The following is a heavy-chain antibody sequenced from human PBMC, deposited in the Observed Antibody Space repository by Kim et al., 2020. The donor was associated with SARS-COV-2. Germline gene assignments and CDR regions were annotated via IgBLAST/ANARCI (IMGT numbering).Heavy chain of an antibody. CDR2: ISSSSSYI. CDR3: TKAAWGVTTPIDS. D-gene: IGHD4-17*01. J-gene: IGHJ4*02. V-gene: IGHV3-21*01. CDR1: GFTFSTYS. Sequence: GGSLRLSCAASGFTFSTYSMNWVRQAPGKGLEWVSSISSSSSYIYYADSLKGRFTISRDNAKNSLYLQMNSLRAEDTAGYYCTKAAWGVTTPIDSWGQGTLVTVSS.